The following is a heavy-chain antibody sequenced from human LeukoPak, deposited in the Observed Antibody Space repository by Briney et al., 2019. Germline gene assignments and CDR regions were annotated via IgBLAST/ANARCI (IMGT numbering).Heavy chain of an antibody. D-gene: IGHD3-22*01. V-gene: IGHV1-2*02. Sequence: ASLKVSCTASGYTFTGYYMHWVRQAPRQRVWRVGWINTKSGGTNYAQKFKGRVTMTGDTSISTAYMELSRLRSDDTAVYYCARVWDSSGSTTDYWGQGTLVTVSS. CDR2: INTKSGGT. CDR1: GYTFTGYY. J-gene: IGHJ4*02. CDR3: ARVWDSSGSTTDY.